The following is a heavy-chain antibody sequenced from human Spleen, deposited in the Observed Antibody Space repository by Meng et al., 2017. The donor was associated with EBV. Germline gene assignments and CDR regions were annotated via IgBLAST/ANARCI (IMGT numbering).Heavy chain of an antibody. D-gene: IGHD1-14*01. Sequence: EVQLVESGGALVQPGGSLRLSCAASGFSFRSYWMHWVRQVPGKGLVWVARTNENGAITNYADSVKGRFTISRDNAKNTLYLQMNSLRAEDTAVHYCSRDLAGSDDYWGQGTLVTVSS. CDR1: GFSFRSYW. J-gene: IGHJ4*02. V-gene: IGHV3-74*01. CDR3: SRDLAGSDDY. CDR2: TNENGAIT.